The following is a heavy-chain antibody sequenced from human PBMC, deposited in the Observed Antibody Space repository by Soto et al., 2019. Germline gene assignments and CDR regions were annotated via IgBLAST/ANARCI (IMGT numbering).Heavy chain of an antibody. J-gene: IGHJ6*02. CDR1: GFTFSSYW. CDR3: ARVRDTAMPSCYYGMDV. Sequence: EVQLVESGGGLVQPGGSLRLSCAASGFTFSSYWMHWVRQAPGKGLVWVSRINSDGSSTSYADSVKGRFTISRDNAKNTLYLQMNSLRAEDTDVYYCARVRDTAMPSCYYGMDVWGQGTTVTVSS. V-gene: IGHV3-74*01. CDR2: INSDGSST. D-gene: IGHD5-18*01.